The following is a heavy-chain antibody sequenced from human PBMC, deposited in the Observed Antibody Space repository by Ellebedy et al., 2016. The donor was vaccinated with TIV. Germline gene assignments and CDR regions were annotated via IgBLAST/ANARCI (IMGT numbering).Heavy chain of an antibody. V-gene: IGHV1-69*13. CDR2: IIPIFGTA. CDR3: AREGQVLGLQVENWFDP. J-gene: IGHJ5*02. D-gene: IGHD2-21*01. Sequence: AASVKVSCKASGGTFSSYAISWVRQAPGQGLEWMGGIIPIFGTANYAQKFQGRVTITADESTSTAYMELSSLRSEDTAVYYCAREGQVLGLQVENWFDPWGQGTLVTVSS. CDR1: GGTFSSYA.